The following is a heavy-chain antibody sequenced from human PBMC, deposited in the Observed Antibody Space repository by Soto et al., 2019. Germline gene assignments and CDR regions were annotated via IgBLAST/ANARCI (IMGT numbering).Heavy chain of an antibody. CDR1: GFTFNNFW. Sequence: EVQLVESGGGLVQPGGSLRLSCAASGFTFNNFWMYWVRQTPEKGLVWVSGINSDGTTTIYADSVKGRFTISRDNAKNTPFPEKDRPDGQDPANYYCVRDIRWGQGTLVTVSS. V-gene: IGHV3-74*01. J-gene: IGHJ4*02. CDR3: VRDIR. CDR2: INSDGTTT.